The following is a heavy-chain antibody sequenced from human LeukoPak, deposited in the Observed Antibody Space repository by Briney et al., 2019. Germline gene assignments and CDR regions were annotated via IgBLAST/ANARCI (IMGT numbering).Heavy chain of an antibody. D-gene: IGHD3-3*01. V-gene: IGHV3-21*04. CDR2: ISSSSNYI. CDR3: AKCRTIFGVVIDY. Sequence: GGSLRLSCAASGFTFSTYSMNWVRQAPGKGLEWVSSISSSSNYIYYADSVKGRFTISRDNSKNTLYLQMNSLRAEDTAVYYCAKCRTIFGVVIDYWGQGTLVTVSS. J-gene: IGHJ4*02. CDR1: GFTFSTYS.